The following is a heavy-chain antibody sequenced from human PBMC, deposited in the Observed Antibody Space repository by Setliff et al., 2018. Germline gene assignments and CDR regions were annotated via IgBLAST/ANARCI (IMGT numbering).Heavy chain of an antibody. CDR2: INQSRSA. CDR3: ARAQVVFAISAPAWYFEI. V-gene: IGHV4-34*01. CDR1: GVSFSGYQ. D-gene: IGHD2-21*01. Sequence: PSETLSLPCGVHGVSFSGYQWTWIRQPPGEGLEWIGEINQSRSANYNPSLKSRASLSVDTSEKQLSLTLNSVTVADTAVYYCARAQVVFAISAPAWYFEIWGRGTQVTVSS. J-gene: IGHJ2*01.